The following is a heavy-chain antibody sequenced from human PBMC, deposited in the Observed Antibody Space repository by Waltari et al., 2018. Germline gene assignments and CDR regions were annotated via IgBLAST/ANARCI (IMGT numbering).Heavy chain of an antibody. CDR2: IYYSGTT. V-gene: IGHV4-39*01. D-gene: IGHD5-12*01. CDR3: ARHWKRSGYRFDP. Sequence: QLQLQESGPGLVTPSETLSLPCTAPGGSISTSSYYWGWSRQSPGKGLEWIGSIYYSGTTYYNPTLKSRVSISGDLSKNQFSLKVSSVTAADTAVYYCARHWKRSGYRFDPWGQGSLVTVSS. J-gene: IGHJ5*02. CDR1: GGSISTSSYY.